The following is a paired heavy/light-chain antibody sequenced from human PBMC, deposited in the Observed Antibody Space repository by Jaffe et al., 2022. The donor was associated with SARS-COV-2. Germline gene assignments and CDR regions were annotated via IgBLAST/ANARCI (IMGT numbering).Heavy chain of an antibody. D-gene: IGHD2-2*01. CDR2: IYRSGST. Sequence: QVQLQESGPGLVKPSGTLSLTCAVSGVSISNSHWWSWVRQPPGKGLEWIGEIYRSGSTTYNPSLQSRVTMSVDKSKNQLSLSLSYVTAADTAVYYCAREKKIPVPVFDAWGQGTLVTVSS. J-gene: IGHJ4*02. CDR1: GVSISNSHW. CDR3: AREKKIPVPVFDA. V-gene: IGHV4-4*02.
Light chain of an antibody. J-gene: IGKJ3*01. Sequence: DIQLTQSPSFLSASVGDRVTITCRASQGISSFLAWYQQKPGKAPKLLIYAASTLQSGVPSRFSGSGSGTDFTLTISSLQPEDFATYYCQQLNTYPPTFGPGTTVDIK. V-gene: IGKV1-9*01. CDR3: QQLNTYPPT. CDR1: QGISSF. CDR2: AAS.